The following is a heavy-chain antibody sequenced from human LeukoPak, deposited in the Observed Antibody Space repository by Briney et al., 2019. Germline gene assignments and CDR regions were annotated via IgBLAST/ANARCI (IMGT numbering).Heavy chain of an antibody. CDR2: IHYSGST. D-gene: IGHD2-21*01. CDR3: AREEASVGDY. V-gene: IGHV4-39*02. CDR1: GGSISSNSHY. Sequence: SETLSLTCTVSGGSISSNSHYWAWIRQPPGKGLEWIGSIHYSGSTFYSPSLKSRVTISVDTSKNHFSLILTSVTASDTAVYYCAREEASVGDYWGQGILVTVSS. J-gene: IGHJ4*02.